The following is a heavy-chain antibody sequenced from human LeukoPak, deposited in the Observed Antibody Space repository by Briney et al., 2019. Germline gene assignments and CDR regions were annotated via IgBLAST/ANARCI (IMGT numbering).Heavy chain of an antibody. CDR3: AREIGSAARGR. V-gene: IGHV3-7*05. J-gene: IGHJ4*02. CDR1: GFTFDSYW. D-gene: IGHD6-13*01. Sequence: GGSLRLSCATFGFTFDSYWMSWVRQAPGKGLEWVANIKEDESEKYYVDSVKGRFTISRDNAKNSVYLQMNSLRAEDTAVYYCAREIGSAARGRWGQGTLVTVSS. CDR2: IKEDESEK.